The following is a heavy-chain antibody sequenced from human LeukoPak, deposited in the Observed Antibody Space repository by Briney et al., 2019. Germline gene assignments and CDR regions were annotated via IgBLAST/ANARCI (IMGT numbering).Heavy chain of an antibody. Sequence: ASVKVSCKASGYTLTSYNISWVRQAPGQGLEWMGWISAYNGNTNYAQKLQGRVTMTTDTSTSTAYMELRSLRSDDTAVYYCARDPSSGWLSYYYYYMDIWGRGTTVTISS. CDR3: ARDPSSGWLSYYYYYMDI. J-gene: IGHJ6*03. CDR1: GYTLTSYN. D-gene: IGHD6-19*01. V-gene: IGHV1-18*01. CDR2: ISAYNGNT.